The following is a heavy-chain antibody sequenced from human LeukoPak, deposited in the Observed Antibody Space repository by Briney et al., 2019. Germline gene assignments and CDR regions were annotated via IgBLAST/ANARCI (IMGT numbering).Heavy chain of an antibody. J-gene: IGHJ4*02. CDR2: IRYDGSNK. V-gene: IGHV3-30*02. D-gene: IGHD2-21*01. CDR1: GFTFSSYG. CDR3: AKEDCGGDCYFDY. Sequence: GGSLRLSCAASGFTFSSYGMHWVRQAPGKGLEWVAFIRYDGSNKYYADSVKGRFTISRDNSKNTLYLQMNSLRAEDTAVYYCAKEDCGGDCYFDYWGQGTLVTVSS.